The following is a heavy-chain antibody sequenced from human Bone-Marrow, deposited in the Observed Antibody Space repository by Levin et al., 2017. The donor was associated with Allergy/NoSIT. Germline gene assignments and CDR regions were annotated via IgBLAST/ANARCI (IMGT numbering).Heavy chain of an antibody. Sequence: SETLSLTCTVSGGSMSGIYWTWIRQTPGKGLEWIGNIYDRGGVNYNPSLRGRVSFSLDTPTRQFSLTLTSLTAADTAIYYCARDRDFFSVSGSRDSGMDVWGQGTSVTV. D-gene: IGHD3-10*01. J-gene: IGHJ6*02. CDR2: IYDRGGV. CDR1: GGSMSGIY. V-gene: IGHV4-59*01. CDR3: ARDRDFFSVSGSRDSGMDV.